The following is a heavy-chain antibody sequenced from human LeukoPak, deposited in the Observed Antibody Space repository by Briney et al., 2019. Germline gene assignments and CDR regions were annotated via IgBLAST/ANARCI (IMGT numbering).Heavy chain of an antibody. CDR3: AQIGILRSYWDIHS. CDR1: RYIFTPFY. CDR2: VDPHNGAT. D-gene: IGHD1-26*01. V-gene: IGHV1-2*02. Sequence: ASVKVSCKPSRYIFTPFYTHWVRQAPGQGLEWMGWVDPHNGATHYAQKFQGRITITRDTSISTAYLQLSNPVSDDPTIYYCAQIGILRSYWDIHSWGHGTLVTVSS. J-gene: IGHJ5*01.